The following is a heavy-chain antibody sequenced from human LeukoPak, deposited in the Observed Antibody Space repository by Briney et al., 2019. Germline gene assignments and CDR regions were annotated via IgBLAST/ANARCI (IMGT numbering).Heavy chain of an antibody. CDR1: GYTLTELS. V-gene: IGHV1-24*01. D-gene: IGHD3-10*01. Sequence: ASVKVSCKVSGYTLTELSMHWVRQAPGKGLEWMGGFDPEDGETIYAQKFQGRVTMTEDTSTDTAYMELSSLRSEDTAVYYCATTGSGNYYYYYMDVWGKGTTVTVSS. J-gene: IGHJ6*03. CDR3: ATTGSGNYYYYYMDV. CDR2: FDPEDGET.